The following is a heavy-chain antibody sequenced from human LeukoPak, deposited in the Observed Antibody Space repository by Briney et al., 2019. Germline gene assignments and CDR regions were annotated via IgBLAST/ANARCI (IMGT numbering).Heavy chain of an antibody. J-gene: IGHJ5*02. V-gene: IGHV3-23*01. CDR2: ISGSGGST. Sequence: GRSLRLSCAASGFTFSSYAMSWVRQAPGKGLEWVSAISGSGGSTYYADSVKGRFTISRDNSKNTLYLQMNNLRAEDTAVYYCAKMLYDSSGYYHEWFDPWGQGTLVTVSS. CDR1: GFTFSSYA. CDR3: AKMLYDSSGYYHEWFDP. D-gene: IGHD3-22*01.